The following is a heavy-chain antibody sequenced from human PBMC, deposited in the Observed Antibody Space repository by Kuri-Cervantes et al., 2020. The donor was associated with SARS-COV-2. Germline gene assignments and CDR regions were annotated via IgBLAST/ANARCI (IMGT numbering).Heavy chain of an antibody. Sequence: GGSLRLSCAASGFTFSSYAMSWVRQAPGKGLEWVSAISGSGGSTYYADSVKGRFTISRDNSKNTLYLQMNSLRAEDTAVYYCAKRIFSAGLFYYYGMDVWGQGTTVTVSS. CDR3: AKRIFSAGLFYYYGMDV. CDR1: GFTFSSYA. V-gene: IGHV3-23*01. J-gene: IGHJ6*02. D-gene: IGHD2-15*01. CDR2: ISGSGGST.